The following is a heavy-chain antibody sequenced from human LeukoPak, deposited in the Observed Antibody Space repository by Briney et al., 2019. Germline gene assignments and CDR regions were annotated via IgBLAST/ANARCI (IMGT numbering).Heavy chain of an antibody. CDR2: INPNSGST. D-gene: IGHD3-3*01. J-gene: IGHJ6*03. Sequence: ASVKVSCKASGYTFTGYYMHWVRQAPGRGLEWMAWINPNSGSTNYAETVQGRVTMTTDTSTSTAYMEVRSLRSDDTAVYYCARAWSRRDYYYYMDVWGKGTTVTVSS. V-gene: IGHV1-2*02. CDR1: GYTFTGYY. CDR3: ARAWSRRDYYYYMDV.